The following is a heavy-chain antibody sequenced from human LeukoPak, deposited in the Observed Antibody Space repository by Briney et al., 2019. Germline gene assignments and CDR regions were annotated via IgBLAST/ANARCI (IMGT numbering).Heavy chain of an antibody. Sequence: GGSLRLSCAASGFTVSSNYMSWVRQAPGKGLEWVSVIYSGGSTYYADSVKGRFTISRDNSKNTLYLQMNSLRAEDTAVYYCARVGTLYSSSYYFDHWGQGTLVTVSS. J-gene: IGHJ4*02. V-gene: IGHV3-53*01. CDR1: GFTVSSNY. CDR3: ARVGTLYSSSYYFDH. CDR2: IYSGGST. D-gene: IGHD6-6*01.